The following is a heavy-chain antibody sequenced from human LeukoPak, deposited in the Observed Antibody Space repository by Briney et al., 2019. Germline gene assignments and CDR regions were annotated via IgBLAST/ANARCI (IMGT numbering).Heavy chain of an antibody. CDR2: VFSGST. J-gene: IGHJ4*02. V-gene: IGHV4-59*11. D-gene: IGHD6-19*01. CDR1: GGSISTHY. Sequence: SETLSLTCTVSGGSISTHYWTWIRQPPEKGLEWIGYVFSGSTNYNPSLESRVTISLDTSKNQFSLKLSSVTAADTAVYYCEREGSGWDPFDYWGRGTLVTVSS. CDR3: EREGSGWDPFDY.